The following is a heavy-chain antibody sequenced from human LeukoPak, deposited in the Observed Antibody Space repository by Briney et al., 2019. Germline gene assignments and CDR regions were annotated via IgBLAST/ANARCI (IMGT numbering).Heavy chain of an antibody. CDR1: GYSFTGYY. Sequence: ASVKVSCKASGYSFTGYYMHWVRQAPGQGLEWMGRINPNSGGTNYAQKFQGRVTMTRDTSISTAYMELSRLRSDDMAVYYCASRGYCSSTSCYEGDYWGQGTLVTVSS. D-gene: IGHD2-2*01. J-gene: IGHJ4*02. CDR3: ASRGYCSSTSCYEGDY. CDR2: INPNSGGT. V-gene: IGHV1-2*06.